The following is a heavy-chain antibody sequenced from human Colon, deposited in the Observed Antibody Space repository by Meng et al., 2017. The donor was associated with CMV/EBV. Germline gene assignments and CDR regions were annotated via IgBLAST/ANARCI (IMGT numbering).Heavy chain of an antibody. J-gene: IGHJ4*03. Sequence: SVSSRNYCWTWILQAPGKGLEWIGQIYYDGNTNYNPSVEGRIRLSVDTSKKEFSLTLTSVTSADTAAYYCARDRISIFGGSATLDVWGRGILVTVSS. CDR3: ARDRISIFGGSATLDV. CDR2: IYYDGNT. V-gene: IGHV4-61*01. CDR1: SVSSRNYC. D-gene: IGHD3-3*01.